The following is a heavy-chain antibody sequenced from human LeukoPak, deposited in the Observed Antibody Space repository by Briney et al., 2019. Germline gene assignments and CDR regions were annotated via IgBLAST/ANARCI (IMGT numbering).Heavy chain of an antibody. CDR1: GGSISSYY. CDR3: ARDRYCSGTSCYTAGGWFDP. CDR2: IYTSGST. D-gene: IGHD2-2*02. Sequence: SETLSLTCTVSGGSISSYYWSWIRQPAGKGLEWIGRIYTSGSTNYNPSLKSRVTMSVDTSKNQFSLKLSSVTAADTAVYYCARDRYCSGTSCYTAGGWFDPWGQGTLVTVSS. J-gene: IGHJ5*02. V-gene: IGHV4-4*07.